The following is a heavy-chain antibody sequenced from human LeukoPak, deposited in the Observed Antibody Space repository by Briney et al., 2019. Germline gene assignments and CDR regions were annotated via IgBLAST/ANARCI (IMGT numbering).Heavy chain of an antibody. CDR1: GYTFTNYD. J-gene: IGHJ6*02. CDR2: RNPNSGRT. Sequence: ASVKVSCKASGYTFTNYDINGARQATGQGLEWMGWRNPNSGRTGFAQKFQGRLTMTADTSISTAYMELSSLTSDDTAVYYCARGPVSTHGMDVWGQGTTVTVSS. D-gene: IGHD6-13*01. V-gene: IGHV1-8*01. CDR3: ARGPVSTHGMDV.